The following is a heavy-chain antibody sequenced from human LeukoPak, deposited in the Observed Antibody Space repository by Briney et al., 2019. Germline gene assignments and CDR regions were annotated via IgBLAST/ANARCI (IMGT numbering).Heavy chain of an antibody. J-gene: IGHJ4*02. CDR3: ARGPRVGATTSPFDY. V-gene: IGHV3-21*01. Sequence: GGSLRLSCAASGFTSSTYSMNWVRQAPGKGLEWVSSISSSSSYIYYADSVKGRFTISRDNAKNSLYLQMNSLRAEDTAVYYCARGPRVGATTSPFDYWGQGTLVTVSS. D-gene: IGHD1-26*01. CDR2: ISSSSSYI. CDR1: GFTSSTYS.